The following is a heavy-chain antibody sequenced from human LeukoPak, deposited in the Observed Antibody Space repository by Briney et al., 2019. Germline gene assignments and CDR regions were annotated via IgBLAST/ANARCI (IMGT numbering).Heavy chain of an antibody. Sequence: GGSLRLSCAASGFTFSSYGMHWVRQAPGKGLEWVAFIRYDGSNKYYADSVKGRFTISRDNSKNTLYLQMNSLRAEDTAVYYCAKERTPPPATMIVVARAAFDIWGQGTMVTVSS. CDR3: AKERTPPPATMIVVARAAFDI. J-gene: IGHJ3*02. CDR1: GFTFSSYG. D-gene: IGHD3-22*01. V-gene: IGHV3-30*02. CDR2: IRYDGSNK.